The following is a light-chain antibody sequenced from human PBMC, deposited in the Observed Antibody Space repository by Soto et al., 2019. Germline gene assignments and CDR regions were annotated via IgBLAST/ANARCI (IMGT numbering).Light chain of an antibody. V-gene: IGLV2-14*01. CDR2: DVS. CDR1: SSDVGDYNH. CDR3: SSYTTSSTL. Sequence: QSALTQPASVSGSPGQWITISCTGTSSDVGDYNHVSWYQQHPGKAPKLTIYDVSHRPSGVSNRFSGSKSGNTASLTISGLQAEDEADYYCSSYTTSSTLFGGGTKLTVL. J-gene: IGLJ2*01.